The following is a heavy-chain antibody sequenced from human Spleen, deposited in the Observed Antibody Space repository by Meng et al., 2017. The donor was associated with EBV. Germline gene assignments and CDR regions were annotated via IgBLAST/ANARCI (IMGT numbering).Heavy chain of an antibody. CDR2: ISPYTGKT. CDR1: GYKVMTYG. CDR3: ATDAEWLQLWYFAY. J-gene: IGHJ4*01. V-gene: IGHV1-18*01. D-gene: IGHD5-24*01. Sequence: GGKTPGASGKVSCKAAGYKVMTYGIGWVRQATGQGREWMGWISPYTGKTNYAQKVQGRVTMTTDTSTSTAYMELKGLRSDDTAVYYCATDAEWLQLWYFAYWGQGTLVTVSS.